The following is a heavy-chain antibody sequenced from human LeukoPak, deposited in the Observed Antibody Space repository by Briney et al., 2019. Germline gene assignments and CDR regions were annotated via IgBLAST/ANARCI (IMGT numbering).Heavy chain of an antibody. CDR1: RYTFTDYY. Sequence: GASVKVSCKASRYTFTDYYIHWVRQAPGQGLEWMGWINPNSGGTNYAQKFQGRVTMTRDTSISTAYMELSSLRSDDTAVYYCARDLGYCSSDSCLYPLDYWGQGTLVTVSS. V-gene: IGHV1-2*02. CDR3: ARDLGYCSSDSCLYPLDY. D-gene: IGHD2-2*01. J-gene: IGHJ4*02. CDR2: INPNSGGT.